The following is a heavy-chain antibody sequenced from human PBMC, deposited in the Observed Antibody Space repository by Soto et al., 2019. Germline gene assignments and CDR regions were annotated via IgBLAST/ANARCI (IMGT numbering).Heavy chain of an antibody. Sequence: EVQLVESGGGLVKPGGSLRLSCAASGFTFSNAWMNWVRQAPGKGLEWVGRIKSKTDGGTTDYAAPVKGRFTISRDDSKNTLYLQMNSLKTEDTAVYYCTIDHGYDSSGYYHDAFDIWGQGTMVTVSS. CDR3: TIDHGYDSSGYYHDAFDI. D-gene: IGHD3-22*01. CDR2: IKSKTDGGTT. V-gene: IGHV3-15*07. CDR1: GFTFSNAW. J-gene: IGHJ3*02.